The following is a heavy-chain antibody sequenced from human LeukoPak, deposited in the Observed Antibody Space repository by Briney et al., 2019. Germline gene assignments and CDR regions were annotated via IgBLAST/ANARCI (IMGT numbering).Heavy chain of an antibody. Sequence: PGGSLRLSCAASGFTFSSYSMNWVRQAPGKGLEWVSYISSSSSTIYYADSVKGRFTISRDNAKNSLYLQMNSLRAEDTAVYYCARVSVLEWLSNYYYYYMDVWGKGTTVTVSS. V-gene: IGHV3-48*01. CDR2: ISSSSSTI. D-gene: IGHD3-3*01. CDR3: ARVSVLEWLSNYYYYYMDV. CDR1: GFTFSSYS. J-gene: IGHJ6*03.